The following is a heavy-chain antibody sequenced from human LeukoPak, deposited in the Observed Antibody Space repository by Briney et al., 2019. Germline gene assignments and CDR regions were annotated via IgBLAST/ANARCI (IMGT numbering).Heavy chain of an antibody. CDR1: GFTFSSYS. J-gene: IGHJ6*02. V-gene: IGHV3-33*08. CDR3: ARDGDERWYGSGSYSLFYYYYGMDV. Sequence: GGSLRLSCAASGFTFSSYSMNWVRQAPGKGLEWVAVIWYDGSNKYYADSAKGRFTISRDNSKNTLYLQMNSLRAEDTAVYYCARDGDERWYGSGSYSLFYYYYGMDVWGQGTTVTVSS. D-gene: IGHD3-10*01. CDR2: IWYDGSNK.